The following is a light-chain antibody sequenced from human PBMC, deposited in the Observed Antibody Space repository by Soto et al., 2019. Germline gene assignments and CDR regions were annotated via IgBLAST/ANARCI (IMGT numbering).Light chain of an antibody. CDR3: CSYAGYSTVI. V-gene: IGLV2-23*01. J-gene: IGLJ2*01. Sequence: QSVLTQPASVSGSPGQSITISCTGTSSNVGNYNLVSWYQHYPGKAPKLMIYEGKKRPSGVSYRFSGSKSGNTASLTISGLQVEDEADYYCCSYAGYSTVIFGGGTKLTVL. CDR1: SSNVGNYNL. CDR2: EGK.